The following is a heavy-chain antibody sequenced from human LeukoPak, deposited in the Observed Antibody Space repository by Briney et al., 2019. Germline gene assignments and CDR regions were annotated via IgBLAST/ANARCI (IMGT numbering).Heavy chain of an antibody. CDR1: GGSFSGYY. J-gene: IGHJ4*02. V-gene: IGHV4-34*01. CDR3: AGSYCSGGSCYYYFDY. D-gene: IGHD2-15*01. Sequence: PSETLSLTCAVSGGSFSGYYWSWIRQPPGKGLEWIGEINHSGSTNYNPSLKSRVTISVDTSKNQFSLKLSSVTAADTAVYYCAGSYCSGGSCYYYFDYWGQGTLVTVSS. CDR2: INHSGST.